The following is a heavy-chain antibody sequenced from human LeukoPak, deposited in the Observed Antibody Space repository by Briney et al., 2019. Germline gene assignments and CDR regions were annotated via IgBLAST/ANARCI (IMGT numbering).Heavy chain of an antibody. CDR1: GYSISSGYY. Sequence: PSETLSLTCTVSGYSISSGYYWGWIRQPPGKGLEWIGEIYHSGSTNYNPSLKSRVTISVDTSKNQFSLKLSSVTAADTAVYYCAGDDSSGYYYFFDYWGQGTLVTVSS. CDR2: IYHSGST. V-gene: IGHV4-38-2*02. CDR3: AGDDSSGYYYFFDY. D-gene: IGHD3-22*01. J-gene: IGHJ4*02.